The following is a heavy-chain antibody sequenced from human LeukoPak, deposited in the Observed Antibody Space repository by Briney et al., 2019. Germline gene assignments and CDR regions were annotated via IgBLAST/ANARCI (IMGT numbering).Heavy chain of an antibody. Sequence: NPSQTLSLTCTVSGGSISSGDYHWTWIRQPPGRGLEWIGYISYSGNTYYNPSLKSRVTISVDTSKSQISLKLSSVTAADTAVYYCARGLFDKDWSPPEYWGQGSLVTVSS. J-gene: IGHJ4*02. CDR1: GGSISSGDYH. D-gene: IGHD3/OR15-3a*01. CDR3: ARGLFDKDWSPPEY. CDR2: ISYSGNT. V-gene: IGHV4-30-4*01.